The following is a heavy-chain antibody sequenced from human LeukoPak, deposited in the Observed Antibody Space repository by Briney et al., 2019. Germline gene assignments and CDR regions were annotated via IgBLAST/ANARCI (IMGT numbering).Heavy chain of an antibody. J-gene: IGHJ2*01. V-gene: IGHV4-59*08. D-gene: IGHD2-2*01. CDR3: ARLGGIVVPAAMVWYFDL. Sequence: PSETLSLTCTVSGGSISSYYWSWIRQPPGKGLEWIGYIYYSGSTNYNPSLKSRVTISVDTSKNQFSLKLSSVTAADTAVYYCARLGGIVVPAAMVWYFDLWGRGTLVTVSS. CDR2: IYYSGST. CDR1: GGSISSYY.